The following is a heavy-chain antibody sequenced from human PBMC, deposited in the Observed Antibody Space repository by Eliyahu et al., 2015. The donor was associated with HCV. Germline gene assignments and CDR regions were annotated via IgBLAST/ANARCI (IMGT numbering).Heavy chain of an antibody. CDR2: IYWDDDK. CDR3: AHDYYDNLDY. D-gene: IGHD3-22*01. CDR1: GFSLSTSGVG. Sequence: QITLRESGPTLVKPTQTLTLTCTFSGFSLSTSGVGVGWIRQPPGKALEWLALIYWDDDKGYRPIPKSRLSITKDTSKNQVVLTMTNMDPVDTATYYCAHDYYDNLDYWGQGTLVTVSS. J-gene: IGHJ4*02. V-gene: IGHV2-5*05.